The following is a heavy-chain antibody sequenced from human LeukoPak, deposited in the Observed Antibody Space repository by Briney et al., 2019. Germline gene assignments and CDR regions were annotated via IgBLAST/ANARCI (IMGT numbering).Heavy chain of an antibody. D-gene: IGHD4-17*01. V-gene: IGHV4-34*01. J-gene: IGHJ5*02. CDR1: GGSFSGYY. Sequence: SETLSLTCAVYGGSFSGYYWSWIRQPPGKGLEWIGEINHSGSTNYNPSLKSRVTISVDTSKNQFSLKLSSVTAADTAVYYCARHATLTTVTTRVLNWFDPWGQGTLVTISS. CDR3: ARHATLTTVTTRVLNWFDP. CDR2: INHSGST.